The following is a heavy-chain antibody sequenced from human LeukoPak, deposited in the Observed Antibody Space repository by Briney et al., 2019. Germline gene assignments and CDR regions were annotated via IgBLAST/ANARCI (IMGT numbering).Heavy chain of an antibody. V-gene: IGHV4-39*01. D-gene: IGHD1-26*01. CDR2: IYYSGST. CDR3: ARGLRWDLSISGTSALDY. CDR1: GGSIRRSSYY. J-gene: IGHJ4*02. Sequence: PSETLSLTCSVSGGSIRRSSYYWGWIRQPPGKGLEWIGSIYYSGSTYYNPSLKSRVTISVDTSKNQFSLKLSSVTAADTAVYYCARGLRWDLSISGTSALDYWGQGTLVTVSS.